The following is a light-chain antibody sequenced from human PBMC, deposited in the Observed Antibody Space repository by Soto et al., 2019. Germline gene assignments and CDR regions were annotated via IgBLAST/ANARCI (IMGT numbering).Light chain of an antibody. CDR2: DVT. V-gene: IGLV2-11*01. J-gene: IGLJ1*01. CDR1: SSDVGGYNY. CDR3: CSYAGSYTFYV. Sequence: QSVLTQPRSVSGSPEQSVTISCTGTSSDVGGYNYVSWYQQYPGTAPKLMIYDVTMRPSGVPDRFSGSKSGNTASLTISGLQAEDEADYYCCSYAGSYTFYVFGTGTKVTVL.